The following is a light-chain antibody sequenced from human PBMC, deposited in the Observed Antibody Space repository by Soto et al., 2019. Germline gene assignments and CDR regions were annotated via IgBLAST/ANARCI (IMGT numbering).Light chain of an antibody. V-gene: IGLV2-8*01. Sequence: QSALTQPPSASGSPGQSVTISCTGTSSDVGGYNYVSWYQQHPGKAPKLLIYEVIKRPSGVPDRFSASRSGNTASLTVSGLQAEDEADYYCSSYAGSNTPYVFGTGTKLTVL. J-gene: IGLJ1*01. CDR1: SSDVGGYNY. CDR3: SSYAGSNTPYV. CDR2: EVI.